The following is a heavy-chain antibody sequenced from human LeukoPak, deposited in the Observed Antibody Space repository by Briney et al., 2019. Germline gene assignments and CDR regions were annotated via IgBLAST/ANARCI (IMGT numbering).Heavy chain of an antibody. J-gene: IGHJ2*01. CDR1: GYTFTSYD. CDR3: ARPYCSGGDCLRYFDL. V-gene: IGHV1-8*01. D-gene: IGHD2-15*01. Sequence: GASVKVSCKASGYTFTSYDISWVRQATGQGLEWMGWMNPTSGNTGYAQKFQGRVTMTRSTSISTAYMELSSLRSEDTAVYYCARPYCSGGDCLRYFDLWGRGTLITVSS. CDR2: MNPTSGNT.